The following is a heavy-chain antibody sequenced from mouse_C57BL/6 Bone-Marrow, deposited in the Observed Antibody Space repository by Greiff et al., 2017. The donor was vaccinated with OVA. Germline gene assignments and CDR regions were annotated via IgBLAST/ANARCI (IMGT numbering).Heavy chain of an antibody. D-gene: IGHD2-5*01. V-gene: IGHV5-15*01. CDR2: ISNLAYSI. Sequence: EVHLVESGGGLVQPGGSLKLSCAASGFTFSDYGMAWVRQAPRKGPAWVAFISNLAYSIYYADTVTGRFTISRENAKNTLYLEMSSLRSEDTAMYYCARDSNSRYWYIDVWGTGTTVTVSS. CDR3: ARDSNSRYWYIDV. J-gene: IGHJ1*03. CDR1: GFTFSDYG.